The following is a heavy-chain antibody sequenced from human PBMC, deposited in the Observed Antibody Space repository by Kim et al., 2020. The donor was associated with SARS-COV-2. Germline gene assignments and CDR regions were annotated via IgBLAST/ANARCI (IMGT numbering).Heavy chain of an antibody. CDR1: GYTFTSYA. J-gene: IGHJ1*01. V-gene: IGHV1-3*01. Sequence: ASVKVSCKASGYTFTSYAMHWVRQAPGQRLEWMGWINAGNGNTKYSQKFQGRVTITRDTSASTAYMELSSLRSEDTAVYYCARPDRLDRAEYFQHWGQGTLVTVSS. CDR3: ARPDRLDRAEYFQH. CDR2: INAGNGNT.